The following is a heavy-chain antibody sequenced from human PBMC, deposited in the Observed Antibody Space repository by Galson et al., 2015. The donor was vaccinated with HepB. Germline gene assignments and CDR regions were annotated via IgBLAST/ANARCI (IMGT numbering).Heavy chain of an antibody. CDR3: AKDRIAVAVNGG. D-gene: IGHD6-19*01. Sequence: SLRLSCAASGFTFSSYDMSWVRQAPGKGLEWVSAISGSGGSTYYADSVKGRFTISRDNSKNTLYLQMNSLRAEDTAVYYCAKDRIAVAVNGGRGQGTLVTVSS. J-gene: IGHJ4*02. CDR1: GFTFSSYD. V-gene: IGHV3-23*01. CDR2: ISGSGGST.